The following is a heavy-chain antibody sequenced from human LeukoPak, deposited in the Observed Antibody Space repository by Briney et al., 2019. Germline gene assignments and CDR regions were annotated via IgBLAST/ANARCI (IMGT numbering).Heavy chain of an antibody. D-gene: IGHD1-26*01. J-gene: IGHJ4*02. Sequence: PGGSLRLSCAASGFTFSDYYMSWIRQAPGKGLEWVSYISSSGSTIYCADSVKGRFTISRDNAKNSLYLQMNSLKTEDTAVYYCTTDGVGVEGATYDNWGQGTLVSVSS. V-gene: IGHV3-11*01. CDR1: GFTFSDYY. CDR2: ISSSGSTI. CDR3: TTDGVGVEGATYDN.